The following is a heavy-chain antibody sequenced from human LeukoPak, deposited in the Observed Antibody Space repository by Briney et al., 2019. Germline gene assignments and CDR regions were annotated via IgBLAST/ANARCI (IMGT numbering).Heavy chain of an antibody. D-gene: IGHD3-9*01. CDR3: ARDRDWSFDY. Sequence: GGSWRLSCAASGFSFSTYSMNWVGQAPGKGLEWVSNIRGSSSAMNYADSVRGRFAISRDNAKNSLYLEMSSLRAEDTAVYYCARDRDWSFDYWGQGTLVTVSS. V-gene: IGHV3-48*04. J-gene: IGHJ4*02. CDR1: GFSFSTYS. CDR2: IRGSSSAM.